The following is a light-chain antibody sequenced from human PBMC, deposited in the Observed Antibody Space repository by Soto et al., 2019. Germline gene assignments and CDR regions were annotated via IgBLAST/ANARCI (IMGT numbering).Light chain of an antibody. CDR2: DAS. CDR1: QSVDNY. CDR3: QQRNVLPPLT. Sequence: VWTQSPDTLSLSPGERATLSCRASQSVDNYLAWYQHKPGQAPRLVIYDASLRANGVPARFGGSGSGTDFTLAINSLEPEDFAVYYCQQRNVLPPLTVGQGTRLEIK. J-gene: IGKJ5*01. V-gene: IGKV3-11*01.